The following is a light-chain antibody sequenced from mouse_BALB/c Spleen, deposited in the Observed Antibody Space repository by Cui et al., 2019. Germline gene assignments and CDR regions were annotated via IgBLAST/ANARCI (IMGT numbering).Light chain of an antibody. CDR2: WAS. CDR1: QGMLNSGNQKNY. J-gene: IGKJ5*01. V-gene: IGKV8-19*01. Sequence: DIVMTQSPSSLTVTAGEKVTMSCKSSQGMLNSGNQKNYLTWYQQKPGQPPKLLIYWASTRESGVPDRFTGSGSGTDFTLTISSVQAEDLAVYYCQNDYSYPLTFGAGTKLELK. CDR3: QNDYSYPLT.